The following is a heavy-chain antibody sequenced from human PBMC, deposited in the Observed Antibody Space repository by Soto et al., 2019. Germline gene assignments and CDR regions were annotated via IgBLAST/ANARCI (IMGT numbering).Heavy chain of an antibody. Sequence: GGSLRLSCAASGFTFSSYWMNWVRQAPGKGLEWVANIKEDGREKNYVDSVKGRFIISRDNAKESLFLQMNSLRAEDTAVYYCARGQYGGKGYWGLGTLVTVSS. V-gene: IGHV3-7*03. CDR1: GFTFSSYW. CDR3: ARGQYGGKGY. CDR2: IKEDGREK. J-gene: IGHJ4*02. D-gene: IGHD2-15*01.